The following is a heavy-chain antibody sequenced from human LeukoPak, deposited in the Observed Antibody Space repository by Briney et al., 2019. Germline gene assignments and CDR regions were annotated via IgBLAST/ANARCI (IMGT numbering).Heavy chain of an antibody. Sequence: GGSLRLSCGASRFTFSTYEMNWVRQAPGKGLEWVSYISSSGSTIYYADSVKGRFTISRNNAKNSLYLQMNSLRAEDTAVYYCARSPRTYYYGSGTLNTLGCYYYMDVWGKGTTVTVSS. CDR2: ISSSGSTI. D-gene: IGHD3-10*01. CDR3: ARSPRTYYYGSGTLNTLGCYYYMDV. V-gene: IGHV3-48*03. CDR1: RFTFSTYE. J-gene: IGHJ6*03.